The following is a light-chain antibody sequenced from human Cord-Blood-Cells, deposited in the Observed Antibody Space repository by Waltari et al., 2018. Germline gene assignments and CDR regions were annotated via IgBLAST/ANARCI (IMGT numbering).Light chain of an antibody. CDR2: LGS. V-gene: IGKV2-28*01. CDR1: QSLLHSNGYNY. CDR3: MQALQTHT. J-gene: IGKJ2*01. Sequence: DIVMTQSPLSLPVTPGEPASISCRSSQSLLHSNGYNYLDWYLQKPGQSPQLLIYLGSNRASGVPDRFSGSGSGTDFTLNISRVEAEDVGVYYCMQALQTHTFGQGTKLEIK.